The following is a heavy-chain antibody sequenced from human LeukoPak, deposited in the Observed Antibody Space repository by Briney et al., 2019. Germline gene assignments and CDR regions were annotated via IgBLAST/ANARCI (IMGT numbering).Heavy chain of an antibody. CDR3: ARGEYSSSWYGDFDY. V-gene: IGHV3-48*03. CDR2: ISSSGSTI. D-gene: IGHD6-13*01. Sequence: PGGSLRLSCAASGFTFSSYEMNWVRQAPGKGLEWVSYISSSGSTIYYADSVKGRFTISRDNAKNSLYLQMNSLGAEDTAVYYCARGEYSSSWYGDFDYWGQGTLVTVSS. J-gene: IGHJ4*02. CDR1: GFTFSSYE.